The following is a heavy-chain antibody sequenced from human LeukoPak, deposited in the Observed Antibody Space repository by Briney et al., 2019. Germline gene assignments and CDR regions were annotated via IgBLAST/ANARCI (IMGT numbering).Heavy chain of an antibody. CDR3: ARITTYYYDSSGYNY. Sequence: SGPTLVNPTQTLTLTCTFFGFSLSTSGMCVSWIRQPPGKALEWLARIDWDDDKYYSTSLKTRLTISKDTSKNQVVLTMTNMDPVDTATYYCARITTYYYDSSGYNYWGQGTLVTVSS. V-gene: IGHV2-70*11. D-gene: IGHD3-22*01. J-gene: IGHJ4*02. CDR1: GFSLSTSGMC. CDR2: IDWDDDK.